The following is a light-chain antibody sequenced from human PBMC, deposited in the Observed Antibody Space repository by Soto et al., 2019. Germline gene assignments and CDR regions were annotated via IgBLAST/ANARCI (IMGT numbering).Light chain of an antibody. CDR1: QSISSN. CDR2: GAS. Sequence: EIVMTQSPATLSVSPGEGATLSCRASQSISSNLAWYQQKPGQAPKLLIYGASTRATGFPARFSGSGSGTEFTLTISSLQSEDCAVYYCQKYNDWPLTFGGGTKVEIK. J-gene: IGKJ4*01. V-gene: IGKV3-15*01. CDR3: QKYNDWPLT.